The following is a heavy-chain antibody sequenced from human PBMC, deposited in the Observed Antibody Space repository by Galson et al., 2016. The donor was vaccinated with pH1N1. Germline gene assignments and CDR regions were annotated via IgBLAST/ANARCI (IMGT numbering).Heavy chain of an antibody. J-gene: IGHJ4*02. Sequence: SLRLSCAASRFTFNDYGMHWVRQAPGKGLEWVSSISWNSGSIVYADSVKGRFTTSRDNAKNSLYQQMNSLRVEDTALYYCAKDMNLELREGALDYWGQGALVTVSS. CDR3: AKDMNLELREGALDY. D-gene: IGHD1-7*01. V-gene: IGHV3-9*01. CDR1: RFTFNDYG. CDR2: ISWNSGSI.